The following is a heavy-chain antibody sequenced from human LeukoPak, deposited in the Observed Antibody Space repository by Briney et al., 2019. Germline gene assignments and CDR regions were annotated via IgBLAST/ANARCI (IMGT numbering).Heavy chain of an antibody. CDR3: ARLYGADY. CDR2: IKEDGSEI. CDR1: GFTFRSSW. V-gene: IGHV3-7*03. Sequence: GGSLRLSCATSGFTFRSSWMSWVRQAPGKGLEWVATIKEDGSEIYYVDSVKGRFTISRDNAENSLYVQMNSLRAEDTAVYYCARLYGADYWGQGTLVTVSS. D-gene: IGHD4/OR15-4a*01. J-gene: IGHJ4*02.